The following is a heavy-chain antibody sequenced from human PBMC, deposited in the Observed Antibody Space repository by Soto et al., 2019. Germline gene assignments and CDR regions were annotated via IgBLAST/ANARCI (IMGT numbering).Heavy chain of an antibody. J-gene: IGHJ6*02. CDR3: ARDQGGKSYYYGMDV. Sequence: EVQLVESGGGLVKPGGSLRLSCAASGFTFSSYSMNWVRQAPGKGLEWVSSISSSSSYIYYADSVKGRFTISRDNAKNSLDLQMNSLRAEDTAVYYCARDQGGKSYYYGMDVWGQGTTVTVSS. CDR2: ISSSSSYI. CDR1: GFTFSSYS. V-gene: IGHV3-21*01.